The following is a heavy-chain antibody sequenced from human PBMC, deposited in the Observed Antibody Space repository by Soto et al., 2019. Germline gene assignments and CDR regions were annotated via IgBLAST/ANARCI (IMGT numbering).Heavy chain of an antibody. CDR1: GFTFISYA. CDR2: ISCSGGST. V-gene: IGHV3-23*01. CDR3: AKELDRIAAYNWFDP. D-gene: IGHD6-6*01. J-gene: IGHJ5*02. Sequence: GGSLRLSCASSGFTFISYAMSWVRQAPGKGLEWVSAISCSGGSTYYADSVKGRFTISRDNSKNTLYLQMNSLRAEDTAVYYCAKELDRIAAYNWFDPWGQGTLVTVSS.